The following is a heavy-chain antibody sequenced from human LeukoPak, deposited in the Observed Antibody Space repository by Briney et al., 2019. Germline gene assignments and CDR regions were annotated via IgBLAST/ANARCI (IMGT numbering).Heavy chain of an antibody. D-gene: IGHD5-18*01. J-gene: IGHJ3*02. V-gene: IGHV4-59*01. Sequence: SETLSLTCTVSGFSISSYYWSWLRQPPGKGLEWFGYIYYSGGTNYNPSLNSRVTISVDTSKNQFSLKLSSVTAADTAVYYCARGYSYYAFDIWGEGTMVTVSS. CDR2: IYYSGGT. CDR3: ARGYSYYAFDI. CDR1: GFSISSYY.